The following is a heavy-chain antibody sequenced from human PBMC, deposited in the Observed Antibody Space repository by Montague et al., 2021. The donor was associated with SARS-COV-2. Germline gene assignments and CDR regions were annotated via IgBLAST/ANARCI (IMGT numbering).Heavy chain of an antibody. J-gene: IGHJ1*01. CDR2: TFSRSQWHT. Sequence: CAISGDSVSSDAAAWSWIRQSPSRGLDWVGRTFSRSQWHTDSAASVRSRISFSGDISKNQFSLHLNSVTPEDTAIYYCARDGDYGGTWYSFLQNWGQGTLVIVSS. V-gene: IGHV6-1*01. CDR3: ARDGDYGGTWYSFLQN. CDR1: GDSVSSDAAA. D-gene: IGHD4-17*01.